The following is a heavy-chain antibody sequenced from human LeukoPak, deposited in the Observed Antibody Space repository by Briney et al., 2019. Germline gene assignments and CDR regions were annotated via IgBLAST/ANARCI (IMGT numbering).Heavy chain of an antibody. Sequence: PSETLSLTCTVSAGSISSSSYYSGWIRQPPGKGLEWIGSIYYSGSTYYNPSLKSRFTISVDTSKNQCSLKLSSVAAADTSVYCRFCGPYYYYMDVWGKGTTVTVSS. CDR1: AGSISSSSYY. CDR3: FCGPYYYYMDV. J-gene: IGHJ6*03. CDR2: IYYSGST. V-gene: IGHV4-39*01. D-gene: IGHD2-21*01.